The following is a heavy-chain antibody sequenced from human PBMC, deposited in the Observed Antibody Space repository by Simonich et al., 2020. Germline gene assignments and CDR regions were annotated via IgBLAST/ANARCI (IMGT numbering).Heavy chain of an antibody. V-gene: IGHV3-9*01. CDR1: GFTFDDYA. D-gene: IGHD2-15*01. J-gene: IGHJ4*02. CDR3: AKDMGYCRGGSCYYFYY. Sequence: EVQLVESGGGLVQTGWSLRLSCAASGFTFDDYAMHWVRQAPRKGLERISCISWKSGSRGYADSVKGRFTISRDNAKNSLYLQMNSLRAEETALYYCAKDMGYCRGGSCYYFYYWGQGTLVTVSS. CDR2: ISWKSGSR.